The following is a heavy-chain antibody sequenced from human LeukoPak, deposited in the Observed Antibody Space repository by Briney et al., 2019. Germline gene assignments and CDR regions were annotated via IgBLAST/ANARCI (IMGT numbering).Heavy chain of an antibody. CDR1: GFTFSSYS. CDR2: ISSSSSTI. J-gene: IGHJ4*02. CDR3: ARDHSNYYDSSGHDY. Sequence: GGSLRLSCAASGFTFSSYSMNWVRQAPGKGLEWVSYISSSSSTIYYADSVKGRFTISRDNAKNSLYLQMNSLRAEDTAVYYCARDHSNYYDSSGHDYWGQGTLVTVSS. D-gene: IGHD3-22*01. V-gene: IGHV3-48*01.